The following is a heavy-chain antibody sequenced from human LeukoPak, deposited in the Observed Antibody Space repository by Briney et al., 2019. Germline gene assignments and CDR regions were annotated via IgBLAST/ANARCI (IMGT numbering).Heavy chain of an antibody. V-gene: IGHV4-31*03. CDR3: ARVGAPNTYYYDSSGYYSLVEAFDI. D-gene: IGHD3-22*01. Sequence: SETLSLTCTVSGGSISSGGYYWSWIRQYPGKGLEWIGYIYYSGSTYYNPSLKSRVTISVDTSKNQFSLKLSSVTAADTAVYYCARVGAPNTYYYDSSGYYSLVEAFDIWGQGTMVTVSS. CDR2: IYYSGST. J-gene: IGHJ3*02. CDR1: GGSISSGGYY.